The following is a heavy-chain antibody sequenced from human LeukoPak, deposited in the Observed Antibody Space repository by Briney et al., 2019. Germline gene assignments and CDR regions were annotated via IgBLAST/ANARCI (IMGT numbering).Heavy chain of an antibody. J-gene: IGHJ6*03. V-gene: IGHV1-69*06. CDR2: IIPIFGTA. CDR1: GGTFSSYA. D-gene: IGHD6-13*01. Sequence: GASVKVSCKASGGTFSSYAISWVRQAPGQGLEWMGGIIPIFGTANYAQKFQGRVTITADKSTSTAYMELSSLRSEDTAVYYCARSRPRAAAGPNYYYYCMDVWGKGTTVTISS. CDR3: ARSRPRAAAGPNYYYYCMDV.